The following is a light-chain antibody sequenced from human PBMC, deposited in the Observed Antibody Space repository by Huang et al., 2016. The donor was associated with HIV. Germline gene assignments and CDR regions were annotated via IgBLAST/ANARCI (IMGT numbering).Light chain of an antibody. J-gene: IGKJ1*01. CDR3: QQYYTTPWT. Sequence: DIQMTQSPSSLSASVGDKVTITCRASQGISNSLAWFQQKPGKAPKLLLYAASRLESGVPSRCSGRGSGAEYTLTISSLQPEDFATYYCQQYYTTPWTFGQGTKVEIK. V-gene: IGKV1-NL1*01. CDR2: AAS. CDR1: QGISNS.